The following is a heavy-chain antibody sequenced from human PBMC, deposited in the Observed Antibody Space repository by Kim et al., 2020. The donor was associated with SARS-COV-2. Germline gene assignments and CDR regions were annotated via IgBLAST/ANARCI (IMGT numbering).Heavy chain of an antibody. CDR2: IYHSGST. D-gene: IGHD6-19*01. CDR3: ARAGGIAVAGIYYYYGMDV. CDR1: GGSISSSNW. J-gene: IGHJ6*02. Sequence: SETLSLTCAVSGGSISSSNWWSWVRQPPGKGLEWIGEIYHSGSTNYNPSLKSRVTISVDKSKNQFSLKLSSVTAADTAVYYCARAGGIAVAGIYYYYGMDVWGQGTTVTVSS. V-gene: IGHV4-4*02.